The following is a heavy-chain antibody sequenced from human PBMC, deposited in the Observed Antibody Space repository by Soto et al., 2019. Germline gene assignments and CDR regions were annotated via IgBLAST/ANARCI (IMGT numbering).Heavy chain of an antibody. CDR1: GGSISSSSYY. J-gene: IGHJ4*02. V-gene: IGHV4-39*01. D-gene: IGHD6-19*01. CDR2: IYYSGST. Sequence: SETLSLTCTVSGGSISSSSYYWGWIRQPPGKGLEWIGSIYYSGSTYYNPSLKSRVTISVDTSKNQFSLKLGSVTAADTAVYYCASFSSGWYADLSGRLDYWGQGTLVTVSS. CDR3: ASFSSGWYADLSGRLDY.